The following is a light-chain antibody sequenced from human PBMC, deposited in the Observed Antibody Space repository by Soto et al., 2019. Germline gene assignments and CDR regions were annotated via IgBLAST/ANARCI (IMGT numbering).Light chain of an antibody. V-gene: IGKV4-1*01. CDR1: QSVLYSSNNKNY. J-gene: IGKJ3*01. Sequence: DIVMTQSPDSLAVSLGERATINCKSSQSVLYSSNNKNYLAWYQQKPGQPPKLLIYWASTRESGVPDPFSGSGSGTDFTLTISSLQAEDVAVYYCQHYYSSPFTFGPGTKVDIK. CDR3: QHYYSSPFT. CDR2: WAS.